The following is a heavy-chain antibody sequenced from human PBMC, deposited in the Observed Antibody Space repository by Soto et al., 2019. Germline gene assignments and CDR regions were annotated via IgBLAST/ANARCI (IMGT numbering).Heavy chain of an antibody. CDR3: ATDPSCGMDV. J-gene: IGHJ6*02. V-gene: IGHV1-24*01. CDR2: FDPEDGET. CDR1: GYTLTELS. Sequence: QVQLVQSGAEVKKPGASVKVSCKVSGYTLTELSMHWVRQAPGKGLEWMGGFDPEDGETIYAQKFQGRVNMNEDTSTDTAHMELSSLRSEDTAVYYCATDPSCGMDVWGQVTTVTVSS.